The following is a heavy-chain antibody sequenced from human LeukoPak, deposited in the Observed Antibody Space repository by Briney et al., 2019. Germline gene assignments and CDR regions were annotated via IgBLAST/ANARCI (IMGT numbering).Heavy chain of an antibody. CDR3: ARTQGGTGFYYGMDV. CDR1: GFTFKSYA. Sequence: GGSLRLSCSASGFTFKSYAMHWVRQAPGKGLEYVSSINTNGANTYYADSVKGRFTISRDNSRNTLYLQMNSLRAEDTAVFYCARTQGGTGFYYGMDVWGQGTKVTVSS. D-gene: IGHD1-1*01. V-gene: IGHV3-64*04. CDR2: INTNGANT. J-gene: IGHJ6*02.